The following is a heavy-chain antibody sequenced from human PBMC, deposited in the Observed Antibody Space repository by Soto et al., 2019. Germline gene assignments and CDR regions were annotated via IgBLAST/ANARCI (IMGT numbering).Heavy chain of an antibody. Sequence: QVQLQESGPGLVRPSETLSLTCTVSGDSITNYQWSWIRQSPEKGLEWIGYIFNSGNTVYHPSVRSRISMPADSSRNLCSLSSSPVTASDTAIYYFAGDIRTGSYRFGYWCQGVLVTVFS. CDR3: AGDIRTGSYRFGY. D-gene: IGHD1-26*01. CDR1: GDSITNYQ. CDR2: IFNSGNT. V-gene: IGHV4-4*08. J-gene: IGHJ4*02.